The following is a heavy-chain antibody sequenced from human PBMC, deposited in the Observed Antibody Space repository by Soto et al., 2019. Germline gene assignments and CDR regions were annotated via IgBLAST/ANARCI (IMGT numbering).Heavy chain of an antibody. D-gene: IGHD3-10*01. CDR1: GFTFSSYG. CDR2: ISYDGNNK. J-gene: IGHJ6*02. V-gene: IGHV3-30*18. Sequence: PGGSLRLSCITSGFTFSSYGIHWVRQAPGKGLEWVAFISYDGNNKFYVDSVKGRFTISRDNSKKTLFLEMSSLRAEDTAVYYCAKGTMARGLMRYYYGMDVWGQGTTVTV. CDR3: AKGTMARGLMRYYYGMDV.